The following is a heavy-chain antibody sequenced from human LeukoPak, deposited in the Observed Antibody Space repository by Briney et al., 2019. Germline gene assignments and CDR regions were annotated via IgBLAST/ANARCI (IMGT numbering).Heavy chain of an antibody. CDR2: IYYSGST. D-gene: IGHD6-6*01. CDR1: GGSISSNSYY. Sequence: PSETLSLTCTVSGGSISSNSYYWGWIRQPPGKGLEWIGSIYYSGSTYYNPSLKSRVTISVDTSKNQFSLKLSSVTAADTAVYYCARSGSSSSEVAFDIWGQGTMVTVSS. V-gene: IGHV4-39*01. J-gene: IGHJ3*02. CDR3: ARSGSSSSEVAFDI.